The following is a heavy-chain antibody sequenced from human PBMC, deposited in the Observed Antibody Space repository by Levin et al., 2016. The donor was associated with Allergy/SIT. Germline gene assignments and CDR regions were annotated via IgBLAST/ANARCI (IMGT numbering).Heavy chain of an antibody. Sequence: SVKVSCKTSGFTFPRFAVQWVRQAPGQPLEWIGWIVVGSGAPHYAQKFQGRVTITRDMSTSTAFMEMTGLSLEDTAVYYCAEDPPTVQDSGSDGWFDRWGQGTLVTVSS. V-gene: IGHV1-58*01. J-gene: IGHJ5*02. CDR1: GFTFPRFA. CDR2: IVVGSGAP. CDR3: AEDPPTVQDSGSDGWFDR. D-gene: IGHD1-26*01.